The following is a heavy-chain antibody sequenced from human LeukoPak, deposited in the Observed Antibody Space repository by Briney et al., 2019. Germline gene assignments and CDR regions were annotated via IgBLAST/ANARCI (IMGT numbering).Heavy chain of an antibody. CDR2: INPSGSST. D-gene: IGHD3-16*02. CDR3: ARDNSVGDIAWWFDP. Sequence: ASVKVSCKASGYTFTTYGISWVRQAPGQGLEWMGLINPSGSSTLYAQKFQGRVTMTRDMSTTTDYMELSSLRSEDTAVYYCARDNSVGDIAWWFDPWGQGTLVTVSS. V-gene: IGHV1-46*01. J-gene: IGHJ5*02. CDR1: GYTFTTYG.